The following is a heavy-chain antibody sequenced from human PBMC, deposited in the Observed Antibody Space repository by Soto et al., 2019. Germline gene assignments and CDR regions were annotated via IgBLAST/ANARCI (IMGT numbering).Heavy chain of an antibody. Sequence: ASVKVSCKASGYTFTSYAMHWVRQAPGQRLEWMGWINAGNGNTKYSQKFQGWVTMTRDTSISTAYMELSRLRSDDTAVYYCAREYSSGRRFDYWGQGILVTVSS. CDR2: INAGNGNT. CDR1: GYTFTSYA. D-gene: IGHD6-19*01. CDR3: AREYSSGRRFDY. V-gene: IGHV1-3*01. J-gene: IGHJ4*02.